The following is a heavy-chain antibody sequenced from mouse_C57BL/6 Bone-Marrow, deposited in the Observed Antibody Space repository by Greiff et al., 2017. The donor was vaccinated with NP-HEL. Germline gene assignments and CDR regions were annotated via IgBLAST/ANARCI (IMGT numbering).Heavy chain of an antibody. V-gene: IGHV1-82*01. D-gene: IGHD1-1*01. CDR3: ARGGNYYGSSYLAY. CDR2: IYPGDGDT. J-gene: IGHJ3*01. Sequence: VKLMESGPELVKPGASVKISCKASGYAFSSSWMNWVKQRPGKGLEWIGRIYPGDGDTNYNGKFKGKATLTADKSSSTAYMQLSSLTSEDSAVYFCARGGNYYGSSYLAYWGQGTLVTVSA. CDR1: GYAFSSSW.